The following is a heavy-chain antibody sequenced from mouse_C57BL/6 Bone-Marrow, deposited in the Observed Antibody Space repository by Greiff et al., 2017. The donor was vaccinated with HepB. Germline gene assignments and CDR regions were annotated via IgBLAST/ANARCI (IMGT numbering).Heavy chain of an antibody. J-gene: IGHJ2*01. CDR2: IDPNSGGT. V-gene: IGHV1-72*01. CDR1: GYTFTSYW. D-gene: IGHD1-1*01. Sequence: QVQLKQSGAELVKPGASVKLSCKASGYTFTSYWMHWVKQRPGRGLEWIGRIDPNSGGTKYNEKFKSKATLTVDKPSSTAYMQLSSLTSEDSAVYYCARGPFITTVVAYYFDYWGQGTTLTVSS. CDR3: ARGPFITTVVAYYFDY.